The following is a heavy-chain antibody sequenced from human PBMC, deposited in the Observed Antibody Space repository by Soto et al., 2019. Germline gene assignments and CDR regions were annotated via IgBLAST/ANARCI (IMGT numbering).Heavy chain of an antibody. CDR1: GFTFSNYA. CDR2: ISSAGSTT. D-gene: IGHD3-3*01. V-gene: IGHV3-23*01. CDR3: ARARDYDFWSGLLFYGMDV. J-gene: IGHJ6*02. Sequence: GGSLRLSCAASGFTFSNYAMSWVHQAPGKGLEWVSGISSAGSTTYYADSVKGRFTISRDNSKNTLDLQMSSLRAEDTATYYCARARDYDFWSGLLFYGMDVWGQGTTVTVSS.